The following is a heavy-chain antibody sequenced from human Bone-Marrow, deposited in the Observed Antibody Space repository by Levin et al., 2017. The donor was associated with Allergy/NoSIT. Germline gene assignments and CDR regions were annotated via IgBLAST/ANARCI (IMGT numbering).Heavy chain of an antibody. D-gene: IGHD6-19*01. CDR3: ASGGWSGYYSLDV. J-gene: IGHJ6*02. CDR1: GLTFSSYD. V-gene: IGHV3-13*04. Sequence: HPGGSLRLSCVVSGLTFSSYDMHWVRQAPGKGLEWVSAIGKRGDRHYLDSVKGRFTVSRENAKNSLYLQMDSLRGGDTAVYFCASGGWSGYYSLDVWGQGTTVTVSS. CDR2: IGKRGDR.